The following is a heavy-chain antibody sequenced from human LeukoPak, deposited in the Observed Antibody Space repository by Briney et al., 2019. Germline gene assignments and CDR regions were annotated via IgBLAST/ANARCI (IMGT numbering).Heavy chain of an antibody. CDR3: ARGYYDSSGTNFDY. D-gene: IGHD3-22*01. CDR2: IKQDGSEK. J-gene: IGHJ4*02. Sequence: GGSLRLSCAASGFTFSSYWMSWVRQAPGKGLEWVANIKQDGSEKYYVDSVKGRFTISRDNAKNSLYLQMNSLRAKDTAVYYCARGYYDSSGTNFDYWGQGTLVTVSS. CDR1: GFTFSSYW. V-gene: IGHV3-7*01.